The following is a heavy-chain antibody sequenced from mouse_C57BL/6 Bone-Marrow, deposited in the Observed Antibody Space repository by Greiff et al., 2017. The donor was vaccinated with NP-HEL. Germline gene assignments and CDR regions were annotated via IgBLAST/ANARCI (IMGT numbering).Heavy chain of an antibody. J-gene: IGHJ3*01. CDR2: IYPGDGDT. Sequence: VQLKESGPELVKPGASVKISCKASGYAFSSSWMNWVKQRPGKGLEWIGRIYPGDGDTNYNGKFKGKATLTADKSSSTAYMQLSSLTSEDSAVYFCAREGRLRFAYWGQGTLVTVSA. D-gene: IGHD3-2*02. CDR1: GYAFSSSW. CDR3: AREGRLRFAY. V-gene: IGHV1-82*01.